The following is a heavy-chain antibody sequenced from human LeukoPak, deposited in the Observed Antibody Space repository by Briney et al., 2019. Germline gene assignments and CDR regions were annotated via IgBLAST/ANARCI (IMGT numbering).Heavy chain of an antibody. CDR1: GDSVSSNSVA. J-gene: IGHJ4*02. CDR2: TYYRSKWNN. V-gene: IGHV6-1*01. CDR3: ARERYYFAY. Sequence: SQTLSLTCAISGDSVSSNSVAWNWIRQSPSRGLEWLGRTYYRSKWNNEYAESVRSRITINPDTSKNQFSLQLDSVTPEDTAVYYCARERYYFAYWGQGTLVTVSS.